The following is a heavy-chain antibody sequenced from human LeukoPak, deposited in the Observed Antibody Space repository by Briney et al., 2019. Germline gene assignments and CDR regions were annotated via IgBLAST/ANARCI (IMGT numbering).Heavy chain of an antibody. CDR3: AREYGDYLDY. D-gene: IGHD4-17*01. CDR1: GGSISSYY. CDR2: IYTSGST. J-gene: IGHJ4*02. V-gene: IGHV4-4*09. Sequence: PSETLSLTCTVSGGSISSYYWSWIRQPPGKGLEWIGCIYTSGSTNYNPSLKSRVTISVDTSKNQFSLKLSSVTAADTAVYYCAREYGDYLDYWGQGTLVTVSS.